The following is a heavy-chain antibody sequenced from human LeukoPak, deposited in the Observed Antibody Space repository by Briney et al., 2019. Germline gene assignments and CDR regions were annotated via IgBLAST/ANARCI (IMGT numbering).Heavy chain of an antibody. D-gene: IGHD3-10*01. CDR2: ISSSGSTI. Sequence: GGSLRLSCAASGFTFSSYEMNWVRQAPGKGLEWVSYISSSGSTIYYADSVKGRFTISRDNAKNSLYLQMNSLRAEDTAVYYCAKGYYGSGPSPQFDYWGQGTLVTVSS. J-gene: IGHJ4*02. CDR1: GFTFSSYE. V-gene: IGHV3-48*03. CDR3: AKGYYGSGPSPQFDY.